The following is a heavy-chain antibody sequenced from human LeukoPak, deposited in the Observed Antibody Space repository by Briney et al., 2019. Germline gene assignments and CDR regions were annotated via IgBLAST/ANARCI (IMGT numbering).Heavy chain of an antibody. D-gene: IGHD6-19*01. CDR1: GGSISSGYYY. CDR2: IYYSGST. Sequence: SETLSLTCTVSGGSISSGYYYWSWLRQPAGKGLEWIGSIYYSGSTYYNPSLKSRVTISVDTSKNQFSLKLSSVTAADTAVYYCASITGSSGWYELGVIDYWGQGTLVTVSS. J-gene: IGHJ4*02. CDR3: ASITGSSGWYELGVIDY. V-gene: IGHV4-39*07.